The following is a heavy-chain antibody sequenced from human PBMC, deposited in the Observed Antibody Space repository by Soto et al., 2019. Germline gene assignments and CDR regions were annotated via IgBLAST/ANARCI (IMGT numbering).Heavy chain of an antibody. CDR1: GYTFTSYD. J-gene: IGHJ5*02. CDR3: ARGPDFLSGYYSGWFDP. CDR2: MNPNSGNT. Sequence: QVQLVQSGAEVKKPGASVKVSCKASGYTFTSYDINWVRQATGQGLEWMGWMNPNSGNTGYAQKFQGRVTMTRNTSISTAYMELSSLRSEDTAVYYCARGPDFLSGYYSGWFDPWGQGTLVTVSS. V-gene: IGHV1-8*01. D-gene: IGHD3-3*01.